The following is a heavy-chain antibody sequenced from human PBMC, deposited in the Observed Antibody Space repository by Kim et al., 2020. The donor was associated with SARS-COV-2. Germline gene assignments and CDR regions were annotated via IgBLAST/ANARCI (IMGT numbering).Heavy chain of an antibody. J-gene: IGHJ4*02. V-gene: IGHV3-15*01. CDR2: IKSKTDGGTT. CDR3: TTLLEYSSSWYFDY. CDR1: GFTFSNAW. Sequence: GGSLRLSCAASGFTFSNAWMSWVRQAPGKGLEWVGRIKSKTDGGTTDYAAPMKGRFTISRDDSKNTLYLQMNSLKTEDTAVYYCTTLLEYSSSWYFDYWGQGTLVTVSS. D-gene: IGHD6-13*01.